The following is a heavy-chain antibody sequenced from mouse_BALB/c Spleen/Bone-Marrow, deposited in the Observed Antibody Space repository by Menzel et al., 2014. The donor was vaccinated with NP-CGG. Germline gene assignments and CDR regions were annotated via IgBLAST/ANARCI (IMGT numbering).Heavy chain of an antibody. CDR3: AGSTPLAY. V-gene: IGHV1-80*01. CDR1: GHAFSRSW. J-gene: IGHJ3*01. Sequence: QVQLQQSGAELVRPGSSVKISCKASGHAFSRSWMNWVRQRPGQGLEWIGQIYPGDDDTNYSGKFKGRATLTADKSSGTAYMQLSSLTSEDSAVYFCAGSTPLAYWGQGTLVTVSA. D-gene: IGHD1-1*01. CDR2: IYPGDDDT.